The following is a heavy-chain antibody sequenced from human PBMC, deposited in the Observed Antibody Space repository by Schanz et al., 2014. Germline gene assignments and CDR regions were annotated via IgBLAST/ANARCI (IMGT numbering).Heavy chain of an antibody. CDR2: FNDGGANK. V-gene: IGHV3-23*01. CDR1: GFTFSSYA. D-gene: IGHD3-10*01. J-gene: IGHJ3*02. Sequence: EMQLLESGGGLIQPGGSLRLSCAASGFTFSSYAMSWVRQAPGKGLEWVSSFNDGGANKYYADSVKGRFTITRDNSKTTLYLQMSSLRAEDTAVYYCAKGRFGELSAFDIWGQGTMVTVSS. CDR3: AKGRFGELSAFDI.